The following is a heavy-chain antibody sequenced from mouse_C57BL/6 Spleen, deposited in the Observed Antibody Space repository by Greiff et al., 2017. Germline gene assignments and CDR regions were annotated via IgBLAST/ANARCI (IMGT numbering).Heavy chain of an antibody. CDR2: IYPGSGST. CDR3: SPSTIGTMDY. J-gene: IGHJ4*01. V-gene: IGHV1-55*01. D-gene: IGHD2-14*01. Sequence: VKQRPGQGLEWIGDIYPGSGSTNYNEKFKSKATLTVDTSSSTAYMQLSSLTSEDSAVYYCSPSTIGTMDYWGQGTSVTVSS.